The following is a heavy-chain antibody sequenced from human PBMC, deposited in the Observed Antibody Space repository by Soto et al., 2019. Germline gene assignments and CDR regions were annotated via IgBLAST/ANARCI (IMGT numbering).Heavy chain of an antibody. D-gene: IGHD3-22*01. CDR1: GGSFSGYY. J-gene: IGHJ4*02. V-gene: IGHV4-34*01. CDR3: ARIRGGSGYRLKYFDY. CDR2: INHSGST. Sequence: PSETLSLTCAVYGGSFSGYYWSWIRQPPGKGLEWIGEINHSGSTNYNPSLKSRVTISVDTSKNQFSLKLSSVTAADTAVYYCARIRGGSGYRLKYFDYWGQGTLVTVSS.